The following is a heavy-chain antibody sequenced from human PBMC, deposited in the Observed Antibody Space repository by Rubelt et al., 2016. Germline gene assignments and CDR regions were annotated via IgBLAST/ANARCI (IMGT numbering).Heavy chain of an antibody. CDR3: AKDNTDCSGGSCYSGGDY. J-gene: IGHJ4*02. V-gene: IGHV3-43*02. Sequence: EVQLVESGGGVVQPGGSLRLSCAASGFTFDDYAMHWVRQAPGKGLEWVSLISEDGGSTYYADSVKGRFTISRDNSKNSLYLQMNSLRTEDTALYYCAKDNTDCSGGSCYSGGDYWGQGTLVTVSS. CDR1: GFTFDDYA. D-gene: IGHD2-15*01. CDR2: ISEDGGST.